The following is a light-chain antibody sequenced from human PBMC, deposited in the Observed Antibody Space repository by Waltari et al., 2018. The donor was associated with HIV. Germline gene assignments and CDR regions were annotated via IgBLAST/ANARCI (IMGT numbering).Light chain of an antibody. J-gene: IGLJ1*01. V-gene: IGLV2-14*01. CDR2: EVG. Sequence: QSALTQPASVSGSPGQSITISCTGTSSAVGGYDYVSWSQHHPGKAPTLMIYEVGNRPSGVSDRFSGSKSGNTASLTISGLQTEDEADYYCTSYTSSSSLNYVFGTGTKVTVL. CDR3: TSYTSSSSLNYV. CDR1: SSAVGGYDY.